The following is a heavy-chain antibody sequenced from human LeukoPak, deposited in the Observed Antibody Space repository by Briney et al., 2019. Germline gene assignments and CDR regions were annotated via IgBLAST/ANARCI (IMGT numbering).Heavy chain of an antibody. CDR2: IYYSGST. CDR3: ARDGRIAASTHD. Sequence: SETLSLTCTVSGGSISSSSYYWGWIRQPPGKGLEWIGSIYYSGSTYYNPSLKSRVTISVDTSKNQFSLKLSSVTAADTAVYYCARDGRIAASTHDWGQGTLVTVFS. D-gene: IGHD6-6*01. CDR1: GGSISSSSYY. J-gene: IGHJ4*02. V-gene: IGHV4-39*07.